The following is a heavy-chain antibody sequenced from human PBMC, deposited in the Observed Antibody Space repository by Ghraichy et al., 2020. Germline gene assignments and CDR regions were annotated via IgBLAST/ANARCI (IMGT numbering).Heavy chain of an antibody. D-gene: IGHD3-22*01. J-gene: IGHJ4*02. CDR2: IIPIFGTA. CDR1: GGTFSSYA. Sequence: SVKVSCKASGGTFSSYAISWVRQAPGQGLEWMGGIIPIFGTANYAQKFQGRVTITADKSTSTAYMELSSLRSEDTAVYYCASLILDYYDSSGYYSTWGQGTLVTVSS. V-gene: IGHV1-69*06. CDR3: ASLILDYYDSSGYYST.